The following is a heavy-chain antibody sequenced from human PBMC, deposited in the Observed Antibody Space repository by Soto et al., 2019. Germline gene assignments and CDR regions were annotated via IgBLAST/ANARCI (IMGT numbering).Heavy chain of an antibody. CDR2: ISSSSSYI. D-gene: IGHD2-15*01. J-gene: IGHJ5*02. Sequence: GGSLRLSCAASGFTFSSYSMNWVRQAPGKGLEWVSSISSSSSYIYYADSVKGRFTISRDNAKNSLYLQMNSLRAEDTAVYYCARGAHPDIVVNPGPAWWLDPWGQGTLVTVSS. CDR3: ARGAHPDIVVNPGPAWWLDP. CDR1: GFTFSSYS. V-gene: IGHV3-21*01.